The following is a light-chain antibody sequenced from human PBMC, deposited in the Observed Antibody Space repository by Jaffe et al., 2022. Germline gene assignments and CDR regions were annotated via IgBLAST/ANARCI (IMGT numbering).Light chain of an antibody. V-gene: IGKV3-11*01. J-gene: IGKJ4*01. Sequence: EIVLTQSPVSLSLSPGERATLSCRTSHNVGIFLGWYQQKPGQPPRLLISDAYDRATGIPDRFSGSGSGTDFTLTISSLEPDDSAVYFCQHRHSWPLTFGGGTRVEIK. CDR2: DAY. CDR1: HNVGIF. CDR3: QHRHSWPLT.